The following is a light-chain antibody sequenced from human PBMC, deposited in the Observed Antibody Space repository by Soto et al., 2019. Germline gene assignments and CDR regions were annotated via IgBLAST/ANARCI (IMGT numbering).Light chain of an antibody. CDR1: KNDIGVYDF. V-gene: IGLV2-8*01. CDR3: KSYAGSNTYV. J-gene: IGLJ1*01. Sequence: ALTQPPSASGSPGQSVTISCTGAKNDIGVYDFVSWYQHHPGKAPRLIIYEVVQRPSGVPDRFSGSKSGNTASLTVSGLQAADEADYFCKSYAGSNTYVFGSGTKVTVL. CDR2: EVV.